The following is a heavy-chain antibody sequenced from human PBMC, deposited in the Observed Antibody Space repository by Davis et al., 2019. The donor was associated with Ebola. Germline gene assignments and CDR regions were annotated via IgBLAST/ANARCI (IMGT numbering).Heavy chain of an antibody. Sequence: PGGSLRLSCAASGFTFSTYWMNWVRQAPGKGLEWVANINQDGSEKYYVGSVKGRFTISRDNAKNSLYLQMNSLRAEDTAVYYCAREIEYYEILTGYFPYWGQGTLVTVSS. CDR2: INQDGSEK. D-gene: IGHD3-9*01. CDR1: GFTFSTYW. CDR3: AREIEYYEILTGYFPY. J-gene: IGHJ4*02. V-gene: IGHV3-7*03.